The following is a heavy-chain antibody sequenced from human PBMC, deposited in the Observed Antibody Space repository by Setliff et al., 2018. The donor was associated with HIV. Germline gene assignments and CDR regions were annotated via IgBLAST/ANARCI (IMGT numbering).Heavy chain of an antibody. CDR2: IYTSGST. CDR1: GGSISSYY. D-gene: IGHD2-2*01. V-gene: IGHV4-4*09. CDR3: ARPADCSSTSCYLWYFDL. J-gene: IGHJ2*01. Sequence: SETLSLTCTVSGGSISSYYWSWIRQPPGKGLEWIGYIYTSGSTNYNPSLKSRVTISVDTSKNQFSLKLSSVTAADTAVYYCARPADCSSTSCYLWYFDLWGRGTPVTVSS.